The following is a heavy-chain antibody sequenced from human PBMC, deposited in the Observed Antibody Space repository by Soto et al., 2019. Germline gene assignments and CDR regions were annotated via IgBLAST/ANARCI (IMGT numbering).Heavy chain of an antibody. Sequence: QVQLVQCRAEVKKPGSSVTVSCKVYGDTFNTYTISWVRQAPGQGLEWMGRIIPILAVTTYSRKFQGRLSITADESTSTAYMEVSSLRSEDTAIYYCAARYCSAATCFNPGAYWGQGTLVAVSS. D-gene: IGHD2-8*02. CDR2: IIPILAVT. V-gene: IGHV1-69*02. CDR1: GDTFNTYT. J-gene: IGHJ4*02. CDR3: AARYCSAATCFNPGAY.